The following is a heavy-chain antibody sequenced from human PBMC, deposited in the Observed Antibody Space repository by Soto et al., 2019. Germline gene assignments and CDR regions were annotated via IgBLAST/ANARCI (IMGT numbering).Heavy chain of an antibody. CDR3: VKSPWSRRGDLDL. D-gene: IGHD2-8*01. J-gene: IGHJ2*01. CDR1: GFSFDDNG. V-gene: IGHV3-9*01. CDR2: ISWNSATI. Sequence: EVELVESGGGLAQTGGSLGLSCGGSGFSFDDNGMYLVRRVPGKGLEWVSGISWNSATIGYADSVKGRFTISRDNAKNSLYLEMSPLRPEDTAIYYCVKSPWSRRGDLDLWGRGTLVTVSS.